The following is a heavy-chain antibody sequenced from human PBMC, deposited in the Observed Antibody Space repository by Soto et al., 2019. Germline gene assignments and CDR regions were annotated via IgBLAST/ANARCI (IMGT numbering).Heavy chain of an antibody. J-gene: IGHJ4*02. Sequence: SATLSLTCSVSGGSISTSSYFWGWIRQPPGKGLEWVGAVHYSGSANYRSSLQSRVTISVDTSQNQFSLRLRSVTAADTAVYYCARHRWGSGSYSGLLDFWGQGALVTVSS. V-gene: IGHV4-39*01. CDR1: GGSISTSSYF. CDR2: VHYSGSA. CDR3: ARHRWGSGSYSGLLDF. D-gene: IGHD3-10*01.